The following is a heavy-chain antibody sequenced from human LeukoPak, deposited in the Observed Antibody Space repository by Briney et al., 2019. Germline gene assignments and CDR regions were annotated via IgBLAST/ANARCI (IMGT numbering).Heavy chain of an antibody. Sequence: GGSLRLSCTASGFTFGDDGMSWFRQAPGKGLEWVGFIRSKAYGGTTEYAASVKGRFTLSRDDSKSIAYLQMESLQTEDTAVYYCSRDFWPFGFDFWGQGTLVTVSS. CDR1: GFTFGDDG. D-gene: IGHD3-3*01. J-gene: IGHJ4*02. V-gene: IGHV3-49*03. CDR3: SRDFWPFGFDF. CDR2: IRSKAYGGTT.